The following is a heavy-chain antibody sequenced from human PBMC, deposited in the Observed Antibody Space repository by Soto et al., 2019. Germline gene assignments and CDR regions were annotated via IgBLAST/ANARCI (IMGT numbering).Heavy chain of an antibody. Sequence: PSVTLSLTWTVSGGSISSRSYYRIWIRQPPGKGLEWIGYIYHSGSTYYNPSLKSRVTISVDRSKNQLSLKLSSVTAADTAVYYCARGSAADTKSPFDYWGQGTLVTVSS. CDR3: ARGSAADTKSPFDY. D-gene: IGHD6-13*01. J-gene: IGHJ4*02. CDR1: GGSISSRSYY. V-gene: IGHV4-30-2*01. CDR2: IYHSGST.